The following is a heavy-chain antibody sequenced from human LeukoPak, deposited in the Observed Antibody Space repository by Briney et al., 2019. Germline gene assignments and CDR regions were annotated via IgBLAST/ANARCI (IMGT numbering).Heavy chain of an antibody. Sequence: GGSLRLSCAASGFTLNNYAMNWVRQAPGKGLEWVSSISGGGETTYYADSAKGRFTISRDNSQNTLYLQMNSLRAEDTAVYYCARDPRMGYWGQGTLVTVSS. J-gene: IGHJ4*02. CDR3: ARDPRMGY. CDR1: GFTLNNYA. V-gene: IGHV3-23*01. D-gene: IGHD2-8*01. CDR2: ISGGGETT.